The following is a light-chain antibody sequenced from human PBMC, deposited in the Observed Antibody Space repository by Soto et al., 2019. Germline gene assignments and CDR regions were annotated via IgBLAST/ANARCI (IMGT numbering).Light chain of an antibody. Sequence: EIVLTQSPGTLSLSPGERATLSCRASQSVSNNYLAWYQQKPGQAPRLLIYGASNRATGIPGRFSGSGSGTDYTLTISSLEPEDFAIYYCQQRSNWLTFGGGTKVDIK. CDR2: GAS. CDR3: QQRSNWLT. J-gene: IGKJ4*01. CDR1: QSVSNNY. V-gene: IGKV3D-20*02.